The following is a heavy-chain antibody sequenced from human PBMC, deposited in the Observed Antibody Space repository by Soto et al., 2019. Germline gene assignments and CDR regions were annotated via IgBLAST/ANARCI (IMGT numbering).Heavy chain of an antibody. V-gene: IGHV4-39*01. Sequence: SETLSLTCTVSGGSISSSSYYWGWIRQPPGKGLEWIGSIYYSGSTYYNPSLKSRVTISVDTSKNQFSLKLSSVTAADTAVYYCAGAVPPRNGVPGPHHNWFDPWGQGTLVTVSS. CDR3: AGAVPPRNGVPGPHHNWFDP. CDR2: IYYSGST. J-gene: IGHJ5*02. CDR1: GGSISSSSYY. D-gene: IGHD2-8*01.